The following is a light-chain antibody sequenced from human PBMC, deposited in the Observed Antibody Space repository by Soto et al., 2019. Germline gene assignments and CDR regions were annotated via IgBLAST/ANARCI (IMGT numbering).Light chain of an antibody. CDR1: YSDVGAYSY. CDR2: DVT. Sequence: QSALTQPASVSGSPGQSITISCTGTYSDVGAYSYVSWYQHHPGKVPRLIIHDVTDRPSGVSDSFSGSKSGDTASLTISGLRAEDEAHYYCSSYTTSSRGFFGGGTKLTGL. V-gene: IGLV2-14*03. J-gene: IGLJ2*01. CDR3: SSYTTSSRGF.